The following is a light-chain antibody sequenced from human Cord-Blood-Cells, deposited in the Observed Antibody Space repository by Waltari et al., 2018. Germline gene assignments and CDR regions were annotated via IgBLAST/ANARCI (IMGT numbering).Light chain of an antibody. J-gene: IGKJ1*01. Sequence: AIRMTQSPSSFSPSTGDRVTTTCRARQGISSYLAWYQQKPGKAPKLLIYAASNLQSGVPSRFSGSGSGTDFTLTISCLQSEDFATYYCQQYDSYPRTFGQGTKVEIK. CDR2: AAS. CDR3: QQYDSYPRT. CDR1: QGISSY. V-gene: IGKV1-8*01.